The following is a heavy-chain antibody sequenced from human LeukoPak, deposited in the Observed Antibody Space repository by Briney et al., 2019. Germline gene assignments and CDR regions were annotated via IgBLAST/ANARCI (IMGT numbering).Heavy chain of an antibody. CDR1: GGSTSSYY. J-gene: IGHJ4*02. V-gene: IGHV4-4*07. D-gene: IGHD3-22*01. Sequence: SETPSLTCSVSGGSTSSYYWSWIRQPAGKGLEWIGRIYSSGTTNYNPSLKSRVTMSVDTSKNQFSLNLSSVTAADTAVYYCARGGYYSDYWGQGTLVTVSS. CDR2: IYSSGTT. CDR3: ARGGYYSDY.